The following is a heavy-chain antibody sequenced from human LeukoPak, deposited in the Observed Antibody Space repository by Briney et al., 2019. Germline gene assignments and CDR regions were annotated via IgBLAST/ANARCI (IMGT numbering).Heavy chain of an antibody. CDR3: AREWNGYDYVGEDY. CDR1: GFTLNSYW. CDR2: IKQDGSEK. D-gene: IGHD5-12*01. J-gene: IGHJ4*02. V-gene: IGHV3-7*01. Sequence: GGSLRLSCAASGFTLNSYWMSWVRQAPGKGLEWVANIKQDGSEKYYADSVKGRFTISRDNAKNSLYLQMNSLRAEDTAVYNCAREWNGYDYVGEDYWGQGTLVTVSS.